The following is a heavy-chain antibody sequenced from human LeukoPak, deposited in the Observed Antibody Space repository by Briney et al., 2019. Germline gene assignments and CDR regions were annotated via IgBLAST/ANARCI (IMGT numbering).Heavy chain of an antibody. J-gene: IGHJ4*02. D-gene: IGHD1-26*01. CDR1: GGSISSYY. CDR2: IYYSGST. CDR3: ARGVGATTFDY. V-gene: IGHV4-59*01. Sequence: SETLSLTCTVSGGSISSYYWSWIRQPPGKGLEWIGYIYYSGSTNYNPSLKSRVTISVDTSKNQFSLKLSSATAADTAVYYCARGVGATTFDYWGQGTLVTVSS.